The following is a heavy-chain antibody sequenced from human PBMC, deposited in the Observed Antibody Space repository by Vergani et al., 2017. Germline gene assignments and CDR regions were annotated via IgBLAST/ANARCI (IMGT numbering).Heavy chain of an antibody. CDR2: ISGSGGST. D-gene: IGHD3-10*01. CDR3: AKAYYYGXGSYSVYYYYGMDV. Sequence: EVQLLESGGGLVQPGGSLRLSCAASGFTFSSYAMSWVRQAPGKGLEWVSAISGSGGSTYYADSVKGRFTISRDNSKNTLYLQMNSLRAEDTAVYYCAKAYYYGXGSYSVYYYYGMDVWGQGTTVTVSS. J-gene: IGHJ6*02. CDR1: GFTFSSYA. V-gene: IGHV3-23*01.